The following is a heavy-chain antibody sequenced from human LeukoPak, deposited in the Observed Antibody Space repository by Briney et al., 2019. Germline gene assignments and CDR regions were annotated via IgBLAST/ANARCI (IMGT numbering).Heavy chain of an antibody. Sequence: PGGSLRLSCAASGFIFSSYAMSWVRQAPGKGLEWVSAISGSGGSTYYADSVKGRFTISRDNAKNSLYLQMNSLRAEDTAVYYCARDVVGAHFDYWGQGTLVTVSS. V-gene: IGHV3-23*01. D-gene: IGHD1-26*01. CDR1: GFIFSSYA. CDR3: ARDVVGAHFDY. CDR2: ISGSGGST. J-gene: IGHJ4*02.